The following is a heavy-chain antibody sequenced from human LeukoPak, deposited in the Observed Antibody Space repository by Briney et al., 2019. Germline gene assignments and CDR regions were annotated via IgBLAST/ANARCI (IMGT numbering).Heavy chain of an antibody. V-gene: IGHV3-30*01. J-gene: IGHJ4*02. CDR3: ANTFYAFWSGSF. CDR1: GFTFSNYG. CDR2: ISYDESEK. Sequence: GGSLRLSCAASGFTFSNYGIHWVRQAPGKGLEWVTVISYDESEKYYADSVKGRFTISRDNSKNTVYLQMNSLRAEDTAVYYCANTFYAFWSGSFWGQGTLVTVSS. D-gene: IGHD3-3*01.